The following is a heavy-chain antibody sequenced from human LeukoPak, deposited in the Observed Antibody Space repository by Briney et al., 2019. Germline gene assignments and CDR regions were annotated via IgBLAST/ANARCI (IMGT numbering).Heavy chain of an antibody. D-gene: IGHD4-17*01. V-gene: IGHV4-59*01. J-gene: IGHJ6*02. CDR2: IYYSGST. CDR3: ARDRAALTVPLRGYYYYYGMDV. Sequence: SETLSPTCTVSGGSISSYYWSWIRQPPGKGLEWIGYIYYSGSTNYNPSLKSRVTISVDTSKNQFSLKLSSVTAADTAVYYCARDRAALTVPLRGYYYYYGMDVWGQGTTVTVSS. CDR1: GGSISSYY.